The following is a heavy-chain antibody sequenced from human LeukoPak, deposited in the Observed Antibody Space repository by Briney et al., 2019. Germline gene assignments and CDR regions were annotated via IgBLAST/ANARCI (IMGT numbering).Heavy chain of an antibody. D-gene: IGHD6-13*01. CDR3: ARLFSSPYDY. CDR1: GGSISSSSYY. CDR2: IYYSGST. Sequence: PSETLSLTCTVSGGSISSSSYYWGWIRQPPGKGLEWIGSIYYSGSTYYNPSLKSRVTISVDTSKNQLSLKLSSVTAADTAVYYCARLFSSPYDYWGQGTLVTVSS. V-gene: IGHV4-39*01. J-gene: IGHJ4*02.